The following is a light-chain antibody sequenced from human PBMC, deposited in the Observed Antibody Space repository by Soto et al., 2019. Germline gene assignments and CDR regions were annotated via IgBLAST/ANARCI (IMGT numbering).Light chain of an antibody. CDR3: QQYGSSPYT. J-gene: IGKJ2*01. V-gene: IGKV3-20*01. Sequence: EIVLTQSPGTLSLSPGERATLSCRASQSVSSSYLAWYQQKPGQAPRLLIYDASSRATGIPDRFSGSGSGTDFTLNISRLEHEDFAVYFCQQYGSSPYTFGQGTKLEIK. CDR1: QSVSSSY. CDR2: DAS.